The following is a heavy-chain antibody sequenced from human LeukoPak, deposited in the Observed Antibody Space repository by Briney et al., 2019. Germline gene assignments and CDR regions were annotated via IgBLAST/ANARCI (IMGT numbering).Heavy chain of an antibody. Sequence: GEPLKISCKGSGYSFSSYWINWVRQMPGKGLEWMVRIDPSDSYTNYNPSFQGHVTISADKSISTAYLQWSSLMASDTAMYYCARHTISDYWGQGTQVTVSS. D-gene: IGHD3-10*01. CDR3: ARHTISDY. J-gene: IGHJ4*02. V-gene: IGHV5-10-1*01. CDR1: GYSFSSYW. CDR2: IDPSDSYT.